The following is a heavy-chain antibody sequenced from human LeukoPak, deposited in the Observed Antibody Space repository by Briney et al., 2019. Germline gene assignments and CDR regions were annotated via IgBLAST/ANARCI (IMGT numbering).Heavy chain of an antibody. CDR1: GFTFSSYW. J-gene: IGHJ3*01. CDR3: ARKGYAFDF. Sequence: GGSLRLSCAASGFTFSSYWMTWVRQAPGKGLGWVANIKLDVSETYYVDSVRGRFTISRDNTKNSLYLQMDSLRAEDTAVYYCARKGYAFDFWGQGTMVTVSS. V-gene: IGHV3-7*01. CDR2: IKLDVSET.